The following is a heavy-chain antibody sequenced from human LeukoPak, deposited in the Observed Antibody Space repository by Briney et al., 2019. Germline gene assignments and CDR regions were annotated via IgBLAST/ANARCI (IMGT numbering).Heavy chain of an antibody. V-gene: IGHV1-46*01. CDR1: GYTFTSYY. J-gene: IGHJ6*03. CDR2: INPSGGST. D-gene: IGHD5-18*01. Sequence: ASVKVSCKASGYTFTSYYMHWVRQAPGQGLEWMGIINPSGGSTSYAQKFQGRVTMTRDMSTSTVYMELSSLRSEDTAVYYCASNTAMAKTYYYYMDVWGKGTTVTVSS. CDR3: ASNTAMAKTYYYYMDV.